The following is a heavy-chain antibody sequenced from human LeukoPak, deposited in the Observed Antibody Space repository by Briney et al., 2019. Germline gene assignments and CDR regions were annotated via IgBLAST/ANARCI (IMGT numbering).Heavy chain of an antibody. CDR1: GFTFSSYA. D-gene: IGHD3-22*01. J-gene: IGHJ4*02. CDR2: ISGSGGST. V-gene: IGHV3-23*01. Sequence: GGSLRLSCAASGFTFSSYAMSWVRQAPGKGPEWVSAISGSGGSTYYADSVKGRFTISRDNSKNTLYLQMNSLRAEDTAVYYCAKDRHYYDSSGQFDYWGQGTLVTVSS. CDR3: AKDRHYYDSSGQFDY.